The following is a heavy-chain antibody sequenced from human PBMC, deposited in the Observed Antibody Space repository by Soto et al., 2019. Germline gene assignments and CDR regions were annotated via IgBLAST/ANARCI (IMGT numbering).Heavy chain of an antibody. CDR3: AKDSNSGKADY. V-gene: IGHV5-10-1*01. CDR1: GYSFTSYW. CDR2: IDPSDSYT. Sequence: GESLKISCKGSGYSFTSYWISWVRQMPGKGLEWMGRIDPSDSYTNYSPSFQGHVTISADKSISTAYLQMNSLRAEDTAVYYCAKDSNSGKADYWGQGTLVTVSS. J-gene: IGHJ4*02. D-gene: IGHD1-26*01.